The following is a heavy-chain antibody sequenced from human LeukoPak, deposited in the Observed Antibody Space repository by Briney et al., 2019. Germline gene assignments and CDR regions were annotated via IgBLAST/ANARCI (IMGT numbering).Heavy chain of an antibody. CDR2: INWNGGST. J-gene: IGHJ4*02. D-gene: IGHD3-22*01. V-gene: IGHV3-20*04. CDR1: GFTFDDYG. CDR3: ARVAYYDSSGDPFDY. Sequence: GGSLRLSCAASGFTFDDYGMSWVRQAPGKGLEWVSGINWNGGSTGYADSVKGRFTISRDNAKNSLYLQMNSLRAEDTALYYCARVAYYDSSGDPFDYWGQGTLVTVSS.